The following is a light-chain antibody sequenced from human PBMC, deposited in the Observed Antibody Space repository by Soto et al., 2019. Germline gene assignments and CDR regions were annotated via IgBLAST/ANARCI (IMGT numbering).Light chain of an antibody. Sequence: DIQMTQSPSSLSASVGDRVTITCRASRSISRYLNWYQQKPGKAPKLLIYAASSLQSGVPSRFSGSGSGTDFTLTISSLQPEDFATYYCQQSYSTPPWTFGQGTKVEIK. CDR3: QQSYSTPPWT. CDR2: AAS. CDR1: RSISRY. V-gene: IGKV1-39*01. J-gene: IGKJ1*01.